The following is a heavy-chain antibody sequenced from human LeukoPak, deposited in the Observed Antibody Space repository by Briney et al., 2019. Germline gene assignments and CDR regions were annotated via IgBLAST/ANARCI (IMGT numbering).Heavy chain of an antibody. CDR3: ARSDQLKWFGDPRRPYYYGMDV. CDR1: GYSFPSYW. D-gene: IGHD3-10*01. Sequence: GESLQISCKGSGYSFPSYWIGWGRQLPGNGLEWMGIIYPGDSDTRYSPSFQGQVTISADKSISTAYLQWSSLKASDTAIYYCARSDQLKWFGDPRRPYYYGMDVWGQGTTVTVSS. CDR2: IYPGDSDT. J-gene: IGHJ6*02. V-gene: IGHV5-51*01.